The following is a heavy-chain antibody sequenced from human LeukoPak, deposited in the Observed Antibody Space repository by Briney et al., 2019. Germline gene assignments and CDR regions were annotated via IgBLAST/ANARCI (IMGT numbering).Heavy chain of an antibody. V-gene: IGHV4-59*11. J-gene: IGHJ6*03. D-gene: IGHD2-2*01. CDR1: GGSISSHY. CDR2: IYYSGST. Sequence: SETLSLTCTASGGSISSHYWSWIRQPPGKGLEWIGYIYYSGSTNYNPSLKSRVTISVDTSKNQFSLKLSSVTAADTAVYYCARSARAVVVVPAAMPYYYYYMDVWGKGTTVTVSS. CDR3: ARSARAVVVVPAAMPYYYYYMDV.